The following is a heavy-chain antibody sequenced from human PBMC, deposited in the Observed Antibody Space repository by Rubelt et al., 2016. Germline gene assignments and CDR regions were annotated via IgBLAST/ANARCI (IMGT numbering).Heavy chain of an antibody. V-gene: IGHV4-59*08. CDR3: ARRGSRGAYPT. D-gene: IGHD3-10*01. Sequence: GPGLVKPSETLSLTCTVSGGSISSYYWSWIRQHPGKGLEWSGYIYYSGSSNYNPSLKSRGTISVDTSKNQFSLKLSSGTAADTAVYYCARRGSRGAYPTRGQVTLVTVSS. CDR2: IYYSGSS. J-gene: IGHJ4*02. CDR1: GGSISSYY.